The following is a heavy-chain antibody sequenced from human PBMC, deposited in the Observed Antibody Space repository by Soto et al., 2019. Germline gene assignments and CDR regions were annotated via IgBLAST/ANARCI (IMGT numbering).Heavy chain of an antibody. V-gene: IGHV3-23*01. CDR2: IIGSGGST. Sequence: GESLKISCAASGFTFSSYAMSWVRHAPGKGRGRGSAIIGSGGSTYYADSVKGRFTISRDNSNNTLYPQMHRPRAEETVVDYFVKYGRSGLLDAFDIWGQGTMVTVSS. D-gene: IGHD5-12*01. J-gene: IGHJ3*02. CDR3: VKYGRSGLLDAFDI. CDR1: GFTFSSYA.